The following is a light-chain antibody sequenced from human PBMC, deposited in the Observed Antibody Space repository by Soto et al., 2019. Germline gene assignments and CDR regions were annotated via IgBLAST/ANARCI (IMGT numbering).Light chain of an antibody. V-gene: IGKV3-11*01. CDR2: DAS. CDR1: QSVSSN. CDR3: QQRSNWPRT. Sequence: EIVMTQSPATLSVSPGERATLSCRASQSVSSNFAWYQQRPGQAPRLLIYDASNRATGIPARFSGSGSGTDFTLTISSLEPEDFAVYYCQQRSNWPRTFGQGTKVEIK. J-gene: IGKJ1*01.